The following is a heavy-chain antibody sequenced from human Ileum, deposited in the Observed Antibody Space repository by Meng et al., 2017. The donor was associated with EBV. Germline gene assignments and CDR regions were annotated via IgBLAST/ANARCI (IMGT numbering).Heavy chain of an antibody. CDR2: ILSGST. D-gene: IGHD5-12*01. V-gene: IGHV4-61*03. Sequence: QVSLTGSGPGLVKPSETLSLTCTVSSGSVSSGDYHWSWIRQPPGKGLEWIGYILSGSTNYDPSLTNRVTISVDTSKNHFSLKLTSVTAADTAVYYCAGGRAGYGGYKTWGQGTLVTVSS. J-gene: IGHJ4*02. CDR3: AGGRAGYGGYKT. CDR1: SGSVSSGDYH.